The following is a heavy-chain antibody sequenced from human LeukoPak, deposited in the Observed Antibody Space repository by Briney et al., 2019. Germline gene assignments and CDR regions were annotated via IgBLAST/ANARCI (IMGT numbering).Heavy chain of an antibody. J-gene: IGHJ6*03. CDR3: ASPRYNWNYPDV. CDR2: ISPNTGDT. CDR1: GYTFTYYV. D-gene: IGHD1-20*01. Sequence: ASVKVSCKTSGYTFTYYVISWVRQAPGQGLEWMGWISPNTGDTNYAQKFQGRVTMTRDTSISTAYMELSSLRTDDTAVYYCASPRYNWNYPDVWGKGTTVTVSS. V-gene: IGHV1-2*02.